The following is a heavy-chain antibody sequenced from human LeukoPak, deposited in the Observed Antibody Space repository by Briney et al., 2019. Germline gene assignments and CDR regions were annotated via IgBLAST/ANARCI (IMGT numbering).Heavy chain of an antibody. Sequence: GASVKVSCKASGYTFTGYYMHWVRQAPGQGLEWMGWINPNSGGTNYAQKFQGRVTMTRDTSISTAYMELSRLTSDDTAVYYCARAARYTYGNWYFDLWGRGTLVTVSS. V-gene: IGHV1-2*02. J-gene: IGHJ2*01. CDR3: ARAARYTYGNWYFDL. CDR2: INPNSGGT. D-gene: IGHD5-18*01. CDR1: GYTFTGYY.